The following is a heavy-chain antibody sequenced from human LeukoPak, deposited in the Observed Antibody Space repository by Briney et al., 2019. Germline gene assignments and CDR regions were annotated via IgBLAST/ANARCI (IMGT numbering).Heavy chain of an antibody. V-gene: IGHV4-61*02. J-gene: IGHJ4*02. CDR2: IYTSGST. Sequence: PSETLSLTCTVSGGSISSGSYYWSWIRQPAGKGLEWFGRIYTSGSTHYNPSLKSRVTISVDTSKNQFSLKLSSVTAAGTAVYYCARDLRAFRDGYKNSNYSLDYWGQGTLSPSPQ. CDR3: ARDLRAFRDGYKNSNYSLDY. D-gene: IGHD5-24*01. CDR1: GGSISSGSYY.